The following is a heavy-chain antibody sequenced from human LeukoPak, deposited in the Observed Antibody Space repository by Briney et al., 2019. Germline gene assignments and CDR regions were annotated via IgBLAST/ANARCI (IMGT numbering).Heavy chain of an antibody. CDR3: ARDTYQLLYFYYYYYMDV. CDR2: INPNSGGT. Sequence: ASVKVSCKASGYTFTGYYMHWVRQAPGQGLEWMGWINPNSGGTNYAQKFQGRVTMTRDTSTSTAYMELRSLRSDDTAVYYCARDTYQLLYFYYYYYMDVWGKGTTVTVSS. D-gene: IGHD2-2*02. V-gene: IGHV1-2*02. J-gene: IGHJ6*03. CDR1: GYTFTGYY.